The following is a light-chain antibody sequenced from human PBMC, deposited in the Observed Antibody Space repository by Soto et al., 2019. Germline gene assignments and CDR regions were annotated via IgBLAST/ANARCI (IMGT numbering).Light chain of an antibody. CDR2: AAS. Sequence: DIQMTQSPSSLSASVADRVTITCRASQGISFYLAWYQHKPEKAPKSLIYAASNLQSGVPSRFSGSGYGTDFTLTISSLQPEDFATYYCQQYNSYPRTFGGGTKVEIK. J-gene: IGKJ4*01. CDR3: QQYNSYPRT. CDR1: QGISFY. V-gene: IGKV1D-16*01.